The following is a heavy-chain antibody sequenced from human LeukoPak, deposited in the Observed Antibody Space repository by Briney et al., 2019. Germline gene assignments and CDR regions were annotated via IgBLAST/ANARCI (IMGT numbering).Heavy chain of an antibody. CDR2: ISAYNGNT. CDR3: ARDSMRSSLDY. V-gene: IGHV1-18*01. Sequence: GASVKVSCKASGYTFTSYGISWVRQAPGQGLEWMGWISAYNGNTNYAQKLQGRVTMTRDTSISTAYMELSRLRSDDTAVYYCARDSMRSSLDYWGQGTLVTVSS. CDR1: GYTFTSYG. J-gene: IGHJ4*02.